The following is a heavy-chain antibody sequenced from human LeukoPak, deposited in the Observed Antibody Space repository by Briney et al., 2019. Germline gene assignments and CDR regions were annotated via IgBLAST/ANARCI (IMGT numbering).Heavy chain of an antibody. CDR2: ISTSSSTI. Sequence: PGGSLRLSCAASGFTFRTYSMNWVRQAPGRGLEWVSYISTSSSTIYYADSVKGRFTISRDNAKNSLYLQMNSLRAEDTAVYYCAKDLWRNIAAAGGAFDIWGQGTMVTVSS. D-gene: IGHD6-13*01. V-gene: IGHV3-48*04. J-gene: IGHJ3*02. CDR1: GFTFRTYS. CDR3: AKDLWRNIAAAGGAFDI.